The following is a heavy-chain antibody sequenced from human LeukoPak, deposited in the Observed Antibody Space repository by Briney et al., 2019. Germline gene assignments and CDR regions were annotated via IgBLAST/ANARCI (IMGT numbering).Heavy chain of an antibody. CDR2: IYSGGST. V-gene: IGHV3-53*01. D-gene: IGHD1-1*01. CDR3: ARGRGTENWFDP. Sequence: GGSLRLSCTASGFSVSGSYMAWVRQAPGKGLEWVSIIYSGGSTSYADSAKGRFTISRDRSQNTVYLQMNSLRAEDTAMYYCARGRGTENWFDPWGQGTLVTVSS. CDR1: GFSVSGSY. J-gene: IGHJ5*02.